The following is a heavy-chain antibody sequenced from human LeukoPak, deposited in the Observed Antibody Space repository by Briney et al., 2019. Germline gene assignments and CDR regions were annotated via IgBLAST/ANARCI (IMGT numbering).Heavy chain of an antibody. D-gene: IGHD5-18*01. CDR2: ISFDGSKK. J-gene: IGHJ4*02. V-gene: IGHV3-30*19. Sequence: GGSLRLSCVASGFTFSSFGMHWVRQAPGKGLEWVAVISFDGSKKYNADSVKGRFTISRDNSKNTLSLQMNSLRNEDTAVYYCAGAVASYSYADSWGQGTLVTVSS. CDR1: GFTFSSFG. CDR3: AGAVASYSYADS.